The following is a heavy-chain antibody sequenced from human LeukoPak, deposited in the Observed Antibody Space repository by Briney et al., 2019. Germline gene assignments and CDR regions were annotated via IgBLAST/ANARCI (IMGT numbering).Heavy chain of an antibody. D-gene: IGHD3-10*01. Sequence: SGGSLRLSCAASGFIFSTYNMNWVRQAPGKGLEWVSRISSSGDTTNYADSVKGRFTISRDKSKNTVYLQMDSLRDEDTAVYYCARGRNYGSGSYVFDYWGQGTLVTVSS. CDR1: GFIFSTYN. V-gene: IGHV3-23*01. CDR3: ARGRNYGSGSYVFDY. CDR2: ISSSGDTT. J-gene: IGHJ4*02.